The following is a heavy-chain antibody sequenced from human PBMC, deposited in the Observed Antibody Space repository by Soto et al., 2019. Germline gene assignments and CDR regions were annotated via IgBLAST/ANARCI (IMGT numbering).Heavy chain of an antibody. J-gene: IGHJ4*02. CDR1: GGSISSYY. CDR2: IYYSGST. Sequence: QVQLQESGPGLVKPSETLSLTCTVSGGSISSYYWSWIQQPTGKGLEWIGYIYYSGSTNYNPPLTRRIPISLDTSKTQFSLKLSSVTAADTAVYYCARGRIPLWYPFDYWGQGTLVTVSS. V-gene: IGHV4-59*01. D-gene: IGHD5-18*01. CDR3: ARGRIPLWYPFDY.